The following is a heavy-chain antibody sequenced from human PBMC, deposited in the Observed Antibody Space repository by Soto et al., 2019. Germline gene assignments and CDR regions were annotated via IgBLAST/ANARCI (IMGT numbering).Heavy chain of an antibody. CDR1: GYTFTSYG. CDR3: ARDGGGVPGIAAAHDHYYYYYGMDV. V-gene: IGHV1-18*01. J-gene: IGHJ6*02. CDR2: ISAYNGNT. Sequence: QVQLVQSGAEVKKPGASVKVSCKASGYTFTSYGISWVRQAPGQGLEWMGWISAYNGNTNYAQKLQGRVTMTTDTSTRTAYMELRSLRSDDTAVYYCARDGGGVPGIAAAHDHYYYYYGMDVWGQGTTVTVSS. D-gene: IGHD6-13*01.